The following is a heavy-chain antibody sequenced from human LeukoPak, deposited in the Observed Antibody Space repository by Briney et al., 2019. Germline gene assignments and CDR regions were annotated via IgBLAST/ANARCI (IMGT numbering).Heavy chain of an antibody. D-gene: IGHD4-17*01. CDR2: RYYSGSS. V-gene: IGHV4-59*06. J-gene: IGHJ3*02. Sequence: SETLSLTCTVPGGSISSYYWSWIRQPPGKGLEWIGYRYYSGSSFYNPSLKTRVIISLDTSENQVSLRLSSVTAADTAVYYCARRPTHGDYFDAFDIWGQGTMVTVSS. CDR3: ARRPTHGDYFDAFDI. CDR1: GGSISSYY.